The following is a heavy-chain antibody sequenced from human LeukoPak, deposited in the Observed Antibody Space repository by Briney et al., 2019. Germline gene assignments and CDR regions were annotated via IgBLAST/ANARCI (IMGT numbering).Heavy chain of an antibody. CDR2: IYSGGST. Sequence: GGSLRLSCAASGFTFSSYEMNWVRQAPGKGLEWVSVIYSGGSTYYADSVKGRFTISRDNSKNTLYLQMNSLRAEDTAVYYCARGKVYSGSYYVSYFDYWGQGTLVTVSS. V-gene: IGHV3-66*01. CDR1: GFTFSSYE. CDR3: ARGKVYSGSYYVSYFDY. J-gene: IGHJ4*02. D-gene: IGHD1-26*01.